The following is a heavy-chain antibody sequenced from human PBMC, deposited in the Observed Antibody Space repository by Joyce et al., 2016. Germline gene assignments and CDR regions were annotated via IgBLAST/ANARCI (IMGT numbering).Heavy chain of an antibody. V-gene: IGHV3-33*01. CDR1: GFTFSN. D-gene: IGHD5-12*01. CDR2: IWFDGSNE. CDR3: ARERSWIDS. Sequence: QVQLVESGGGVVQPGRSLRLSCATSGFTFSNMHWVRQAPGKGLEWLACIWFDGSNEYYADSVKGRFTISRDNSMNTVYLQMNSLRVDDTAVYYCARERSWIDSWGQGTLVTVSS. J-gene: IGHJ4*02.